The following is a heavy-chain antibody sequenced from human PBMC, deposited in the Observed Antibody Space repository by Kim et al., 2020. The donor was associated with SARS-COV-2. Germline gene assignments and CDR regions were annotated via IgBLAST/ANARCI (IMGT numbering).Heavy chain of an antibody. Sequence: GGSLRLSCAASGFTFSSYWMSWVRQAPGKGLEWVANIKQDGSEKYYVDSVKGRFTISRDNAKNSLYLQMNSLRAEDTAVYYCAFSYGDYGGGAFDIWGQGTMVTVSS. CDR3: AFSYGDYGGGAFDI. CDR1: GFTFSSYW. D-gene: IGHD4-17*01. J-gene: IGHJ3*02. CDR2: IKQDGSEK. V-gene: IGHV3-7*01.